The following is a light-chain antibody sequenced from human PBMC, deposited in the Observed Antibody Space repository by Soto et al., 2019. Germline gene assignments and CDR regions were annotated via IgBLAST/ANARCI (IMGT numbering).Light chain of an antibody. CDR2: KAS. J-gene: IGKJ1*01. CDR3: QQYNSSPWT. Sequence: DIQMTQSPSTLSASVGDRVTITCRASQSISSWLAWYQKKPGKAPKLLIYKASSLKSGVPSRFSGSGSGTEFTLTISSLQPDDFATYYCQQYNSSPWTFGQGTKVEIK. V-gene: IGKV1-5*03. CDR1: QSISSW.